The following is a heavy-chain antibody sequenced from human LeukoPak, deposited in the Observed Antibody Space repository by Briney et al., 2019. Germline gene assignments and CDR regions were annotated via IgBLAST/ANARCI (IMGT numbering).Heavy chain of an antibody. D-gene: IGHD6-19*01. CDR1: GFTFSNYW. CDR3: ASRDQYSSGWYDY. V-gene: IGHV3-7*01. CDR2: IKQDGSEK. Sequence: GGSLRLSCAASGFTFSNYWMSWVRQAPGKGLEWVANIKQDGSEKYYVDSVKGRFTISRDNAKNSLYLQMNSLRAEDTAVYYCASRDQYSSGWYDYWGQGTLVTVSS. J-gene: IGHJ4*02.